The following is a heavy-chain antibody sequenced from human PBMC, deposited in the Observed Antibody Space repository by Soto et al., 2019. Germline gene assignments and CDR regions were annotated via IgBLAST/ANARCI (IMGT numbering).Heavy chain of an antibody. D-gene: IGHD3-10*01. CDR3: ARDEVYGSGSHSRY. J-gene: IGHJ4*02. Sequence: QVQLVESGGGLVKPGGSLRLSCAASGFTFSDYYMSWIRQAPGKGLEWVSYISSSSSYTNYADSVKGRFTISRDNANNSLYLQMNSLRAEDTAVYYCARDEVYGSGSHSRYWGQGTLVTVSS. V-gene: IGHV3-11*05. CDR1: GFTFSDYY. CDR2: ISSSSSYT.